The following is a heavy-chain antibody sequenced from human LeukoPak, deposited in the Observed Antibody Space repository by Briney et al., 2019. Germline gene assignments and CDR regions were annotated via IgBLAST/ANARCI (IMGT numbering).Heavy chain of an antibody. D-gene: IGHD3-3*01. CDR3: ARAGSEWLTPPNGMDV. Sequence: GGPLTLLCGATGFTFSDYYMSWIRQARGEALEGVSYISSSGNTIYYADSVKGRYTISSDNDKNPLYAKLNSLSAEDTAVFYCARAGSEWLTPPNGMDVWGQGTTVTVSS. CDR1: GFTFSDYY. J-gene: IGHJ6*02. CDR2: ISSSGNTI. V-gene: IGHV3-11*01.